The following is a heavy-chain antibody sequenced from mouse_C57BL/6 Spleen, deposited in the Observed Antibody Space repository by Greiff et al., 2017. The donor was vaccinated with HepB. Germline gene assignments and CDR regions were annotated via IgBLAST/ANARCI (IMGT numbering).Heavy chain of an antibody. J-gene: IGHJ1*03. CDR3: ARSSQLGYWYFDV. CDR1: GFTFTDYY. V-gene: IGHV7-3*01. Sequence: EVHLVESGGGLVQPGGSLSLSCAASGFTFTDYYMSWVRQPPGKALEWLGFIRNKANGYTTEYSASVKGRFTISRDNSQSILYLQMNALRAEDSATYYCARSSQLGYWYFDVWGTGTTVTVSS. D-gene: IGHD4-1*02. CDR2: IRNKANGYTT.